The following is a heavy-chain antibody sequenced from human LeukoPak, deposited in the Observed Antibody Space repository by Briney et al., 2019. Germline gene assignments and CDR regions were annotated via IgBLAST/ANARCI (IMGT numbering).Heavy chain of an antibody. CDR1: GYTFTGYY. CDR3: ARGDWNYVSGGYSLDH. CDR2: INPNSGGT. J-gene: IGHJ4*02. Sequence: GASVKVSCKASGYTFTGYYMHWVRQAPGQGLEWMGWINPNSGGTNYAQKFQGRVTMTRDTSISTAYMELSRLRSDDTAVYYCARGDWNYVSGGYSLDHWGQGTLVIVSS. V-gene: IGHV1-2*02. D-gene: IGHD1-7*01.